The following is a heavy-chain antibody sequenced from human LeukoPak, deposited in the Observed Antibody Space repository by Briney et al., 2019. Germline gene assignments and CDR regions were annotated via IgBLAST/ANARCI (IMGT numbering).Heavy chain of an antibody. V-gene: IGHV4-59*08. CDR1: GGSISSYC. CDR3: ARRVTVTHPGGYYGMDV. D-gene: IGHD4-17*01. CDR2: IYYSGST. J-gene: IGHJ6*02. Sequence: SETLSLTCTVSGGSISSYCWSWIRQPPGKGLEWIGYIYYSGSTNYNPSLKSRVTISVDTSKNQFSLKLSSVTAADTAVYYCARRVTVTHPGGYYGMDVWGQGTTVTVSS.